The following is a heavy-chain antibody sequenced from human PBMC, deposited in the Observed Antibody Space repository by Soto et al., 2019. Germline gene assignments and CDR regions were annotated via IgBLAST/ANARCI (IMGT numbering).Heavy chain of an antibody. CDR1: GFSLSASGMS. J-gene: IGHJ4*02. V-gene: IGHV2-70*01. Sequence: SGPTRVNPTQTLTLTCTFSGFSLSASGMSVSRIHQPPGKALEWLALIDWDDDKYYSTSLKTRLTISKDTSKNQVVLTMTNMDPVDTATYYCARTDVAAAGTGTFNFDYWGQGTLVTVSS. CDR3: ARTDVAAAGTGTFNFDY. CDR2: IDWDDDK. D-gene: IGHD6-13*01.